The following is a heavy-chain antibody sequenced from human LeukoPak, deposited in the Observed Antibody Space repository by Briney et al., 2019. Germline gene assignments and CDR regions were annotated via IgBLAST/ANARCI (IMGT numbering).Heavy chain of an antibody. CDR2: LIPISGTA. J-gene: IGHJ4*02. V-gene: IGHV1-69*13. Sequence: SVKVSCKASGGTFSSYAITWVRQAPGQGLEWMGGLIPISGTANYAQKFQGRVTITADESTSTAYMELSSLRSEDTAVYYCARVRYSELGGSYMNYWGQGTLVTVSS. D-gene: IGHD1-26*01. CDR3: ARVRYSELGGSYMNY. CDR1: GGTFSSYA.